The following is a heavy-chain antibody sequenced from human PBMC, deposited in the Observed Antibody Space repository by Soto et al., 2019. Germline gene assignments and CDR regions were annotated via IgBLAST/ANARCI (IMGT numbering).Heavy chain of an antibody. CDR3: AKQGLGYCSSTSCYFDY. Sequence: SLRLSCAASGFSFSNYGVHWVRQAPGKGLEWVAVISYDESYKYYADSVKGRLTISRDNSKNTLYLQMNSLRTDDTAVYYCAKQGLGYCSSTSCYFDYWGQGTLVTVSS. J-gene: IGHJ4*02. CDR2: ISYDESYK. D-gene: IGHD2-2*01. CDR1: GFSFSNYG. V-gene: IGHV3-30*18.